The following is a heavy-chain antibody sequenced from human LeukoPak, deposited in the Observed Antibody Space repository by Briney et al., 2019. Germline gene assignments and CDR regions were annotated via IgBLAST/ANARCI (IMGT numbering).Heavy chain of an antibody. V-gene: IGHV3-48*03. CDR3: ARTNYYDSSGYYFDY. CDR2: ISSSGSTI. Sequence: PGGSLRLSCAASGFTFSSYEMNWVRQAPGKGLEWVSYISSSGSTIYYADSVKGRFTISRDNAKNSLYLQMNSLRAEDTAVYYSARTNYYDSSGYYFDYWGQGTLVTVSS. CDR1: GFTFSSYE. J-gene: IGHJ4*02. D-gene: IGHD3-22*01.